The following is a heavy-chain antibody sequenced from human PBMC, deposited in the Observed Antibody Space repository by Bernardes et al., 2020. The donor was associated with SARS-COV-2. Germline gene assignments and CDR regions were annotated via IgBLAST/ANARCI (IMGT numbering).Heavy chain of an antibody. CDR3: ARHGCSSTSCCWRNWFDR. CDR1: GGSISSSSYY. J-gene: IGHJ5*02. D-gene: IGHD2-2*01. CDR2: IYYRGST. V-gene: IGHV4-39*01. Sequence: SETLSLTCTVSGGSISSSSYYWGWIPQPPGKELEWIGSIYYRGSTYYNPSLKSRVTISVDTSKNQFSLKLSSVTAADTAVYYCARHGCSSTSCCWRNWFDRWGQETLVTVSS.